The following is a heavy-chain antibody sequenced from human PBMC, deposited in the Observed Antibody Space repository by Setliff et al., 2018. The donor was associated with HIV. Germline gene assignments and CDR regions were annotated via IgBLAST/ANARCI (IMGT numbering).Heavy chain of an antibody. CDR3: AREIYGGNSRPFDY. J-gene: IGHJ4*03. CDR2: IYYNGDT. D-gene: IGHD4-17*01. CDR1: GGSMTGYF. Sequence: PSETLSLTCTVSGGSMTGYFWNWIRQSPGKGLEWIGYIYYNGDTNYNPTLNSRGTISVDTSKNQFSLKLTSVTAADTAVYYCAREIYGGNSRPFDYWVPETLLVTVSS. V-gene: IGHV4-59*01.